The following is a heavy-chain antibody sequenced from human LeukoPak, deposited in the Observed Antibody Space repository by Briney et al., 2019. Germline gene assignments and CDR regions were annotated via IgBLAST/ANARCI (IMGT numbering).Heavy chain of an antibody. CDR1: GGSISSYY. V-gene: IGHV4-4*07. D-gene: IGHD3-10*01. Sequence: SETLSLTCTVSGGSISSYYWSWIRQPAGKGLEWIGRIYTSGSTNYNPSLKSRVTMSVDTSKNQFSLKLSSVTAADTAVYYCARESFQFYYGSGSSPCYFGYRGQGTLVTVSS. CDR3: ARESFQFYYGSGSSPCYFGY. CDR2: IYTSGST. J-gene: IGHJ4*02.